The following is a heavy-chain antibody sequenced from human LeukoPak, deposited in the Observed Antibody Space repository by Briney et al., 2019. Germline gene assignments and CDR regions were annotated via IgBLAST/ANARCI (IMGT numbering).Heavy chain of an antibody. Sequence: GGSLRLSCAASGFTFSSYSLNWVRQAPGKGLEWVSYISTTSNYIYYADSVKGRFTISRDNAKNSLYLQMNSLRAEDTAVYYCARRPSVYSNPNWFDPWGQGTLVTVSS. V-gene: IGHV3-21*01. J-gene: IGHJ5*02. CDR3: ARRPSVYSNPNWFDP. D-gene: IGHD4-11*01. CDR2: ISTTSNYI. CDR1: GFTFSSYS.